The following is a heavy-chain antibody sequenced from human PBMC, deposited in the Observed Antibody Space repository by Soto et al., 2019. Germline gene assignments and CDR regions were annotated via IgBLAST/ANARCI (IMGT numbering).Heavy chain of an antibody. V-gene: IGHV1-69*12. CDR3: ARDPTYYRYYFDY. J-gene: IGHJ4*02. D-gene: IGHD2-21*01. CDR2: IIPIFGAA. CDR1: GGTFNSYA. Sequence: QVQLVQSGAEVKKPGSSVKVSCKASGGTFNSYAINWVRQAPGQGLEWMGGIIPIFGAANYAQKFQGRVTITADESTSKAYMELSSLRSEDTAVYYCARDPTYYRYYFDYWGQGTLVTVSS.